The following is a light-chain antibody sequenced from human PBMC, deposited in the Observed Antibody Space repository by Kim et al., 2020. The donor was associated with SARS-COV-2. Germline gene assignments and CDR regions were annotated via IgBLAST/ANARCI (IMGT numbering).Light chain of an antibody. V-gene: IGLV1-44*01. CDR2: GDG. CDR1: KSNVGNNP. J-gene: IGLJ3*02. Sequence: ELTQPPSASGTPGQRATISCSGSKSNVGNNPVNWYQQFPGTAPKLLIYGDGQRPSGVFDRFSGSKSGTSASLAIGGLHSEDEADYYCAAWDGSLNVWVFGGGTQLTVL. CDR3: AAWDGSLNVWV.